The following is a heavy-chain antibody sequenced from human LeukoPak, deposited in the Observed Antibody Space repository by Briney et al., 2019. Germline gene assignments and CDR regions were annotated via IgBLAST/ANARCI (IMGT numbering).Heavy chain of an antibody. Sequence: GGSLRLSCAASGFTFSSYAMHWVRQAPGKGLEWVAVISYDGSNKYYADSVKGRFTISRDNSKNTLYLQMNSLRAEDTAVYYCARAETSLRSNWFDPWGQGTLVTVSS. V-gene: IGHV3-30-3*01. D-gene: IGHD3-16*01. J-gene: IGHJ5*02. CDR2: ISYDGSNK. CDR3: ARAETSLRSNWFDP. CDR1: GFTFSSYA.